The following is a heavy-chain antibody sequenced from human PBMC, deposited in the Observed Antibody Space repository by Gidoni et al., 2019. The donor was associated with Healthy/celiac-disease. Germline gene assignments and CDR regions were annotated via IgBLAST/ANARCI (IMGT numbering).Heavy chain of an antibody. CDR2: IYYSGNT. J-gene: IGHJ4*02. D-gene: IGHD2-21*02. CDR3: ARTAILGPSYYFDY. V-gene: IGHV4-39*01. Sequence: QLPLQESGPGLVKPSETLSLTCTVPGGSLSSSSYSWGWIRQPPGKGLGWIGSIYYSGNTYYNPSLKSRVTISVDTSKNQFSLKLSSVTAADTAVYYCARTAILGPSYYFDYWGQGTLVTVSS. CDR1: GGSLSSSSYS.